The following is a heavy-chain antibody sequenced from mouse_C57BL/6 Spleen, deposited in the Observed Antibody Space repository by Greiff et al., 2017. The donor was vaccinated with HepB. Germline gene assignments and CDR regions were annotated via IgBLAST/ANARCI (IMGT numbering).Heavy chain of an antibody. J-gene: IGHJ2*01. CDR1: GYTFTSYW. Sequence: QVQLQQPGAELVKPGASVKLSCKASGYTFTSYWMQWVKQRPGQGLEWIGEIDPSDSYTNYNQKFKGKATLTVDTSSSTAYMQLSSLTSEDSAVYYCTRGYYSNYAYYFDYWGQGTTLTVSS. CDR3: TRGYYSNYAYYFDY. V-gene: IGHV1-50*01. D-gene: IGHD2-5*01. CDR2: IDPSDSYT.